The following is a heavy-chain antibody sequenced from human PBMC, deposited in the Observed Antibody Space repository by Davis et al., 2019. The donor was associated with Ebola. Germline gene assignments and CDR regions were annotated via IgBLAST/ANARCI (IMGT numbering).Heavy chain of an antibody. CDR3: ARGQDDAFDI. CDR2: MNPNSGNT. CDR1: GYTFADCY. J-gene: IGHJ3*02. Sequence: ASVKVSCKASGYTFADCYIHWVRQATGQGLEWMGWMNPNSGNTGYAQKFQGRVTMTRNTSISTAYMELSSLRSEDTAVYYCARGQDDAFDIWGQGTMVTVSS. V-gene: IGHV1-8*02.